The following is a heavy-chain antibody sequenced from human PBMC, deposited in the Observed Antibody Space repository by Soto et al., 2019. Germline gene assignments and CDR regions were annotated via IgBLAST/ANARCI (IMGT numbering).Heavy chain of an antibody. D-gene: IGHD2-2*01. Sequence: EVQLVESGGGLVKPGGSLRLSCAASGFSFSNYGMNWVRQAPGKGLEWVSSISSSSSYISYADSVKGRFTISRDNAKNSVYLQMNSLRAEDTAVYYCARSDCTSTSCYVVWFDPWGQGTVVNVSS. V-gene: IGHV3-21*01. CDR2: ISSSSSYI. CDR1: GFSFSNYG. CDR3: ARSDCTSTSCYVVWFDP. J-gene: IGHJ5*02.